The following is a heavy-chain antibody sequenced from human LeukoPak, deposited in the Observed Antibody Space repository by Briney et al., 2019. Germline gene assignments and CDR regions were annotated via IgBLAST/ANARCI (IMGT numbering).Heavy chain of an antibody. V-gene: IGHV3-7*04. Sequence: PGGSLRLSCAASGFPFSSYWMAWVRQAPGKGLEWVATITLDGGDSYYVDSVKGRFTVSRDNAKNSLYLQMNSLRVEDTAVFYCTTENWYVFENWGQGSLVTVSS. CDR3: TTENWYVFEN. D-gene: IGHD1-1*01. J-gene: IGHJ4*02. CDR2: ITLDGGDS. CDR1: GFPFSSYW.